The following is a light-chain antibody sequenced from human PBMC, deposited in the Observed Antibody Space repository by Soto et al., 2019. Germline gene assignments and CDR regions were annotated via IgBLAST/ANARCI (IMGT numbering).Light chain of an antibody. Sequence: QLVLTQSPSASASLGASVKLTCTLSSGHSTYVIVWHQQQPEKGPRFLMKLNTDGSHNKGDGIPDRFSGSSAGAERYLTISSLQSEDDADYYWQTCVTGIRVFGGGTKLTVL. CDR3: QTCVTGIRV. CDR2: LNTDGSH. J-gene: IGLJ3*02. V-gene: IGLV4-69*01. CDR1: SGHSTYV.